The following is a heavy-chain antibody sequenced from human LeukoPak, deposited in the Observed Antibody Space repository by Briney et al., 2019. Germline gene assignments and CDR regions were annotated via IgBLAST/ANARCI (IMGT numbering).Heavy chain of an antibody. CDR2: MNPNSGTT. V-gene: IGHV1-8*01. J-gene: IGHJ2*01. CDR1: GYTFSSYD. CDR3: TRDRSYPIWYFDL. Sequence: ASVKVSCKASGYTFSSYDFNWVRQAAGQGLEWMGWMNPNSGTTGYAQKFQGRITMTRNTSINTAYMHLSSLTPDDTAVYYCTRDRSYPIWYFDLWGRGTLVTVSS.